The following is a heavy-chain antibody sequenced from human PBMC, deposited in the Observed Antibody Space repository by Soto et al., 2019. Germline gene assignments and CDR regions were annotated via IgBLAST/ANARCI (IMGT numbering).Heavy chain of an antibody. Sequence: SETLSLTCTVSGGSISSSSYYWGWIRQPPGKGLEWIGSIYYSGSTYYNPSLKSRVTISVDTSKNQFSLKLSSVTAADTAVYYCARHASGGSPESVNHYYYYMDVWGKGTTVTVSS. CDR1: GGSISSSSYY. V-gene: IGHV4-39*01. CDR3: ARHASGGSPESVNHYYYYMDV. CDR2: IYYSGST. J-gene: IGHJ6*03. D-gene: IGHD2-15*01.